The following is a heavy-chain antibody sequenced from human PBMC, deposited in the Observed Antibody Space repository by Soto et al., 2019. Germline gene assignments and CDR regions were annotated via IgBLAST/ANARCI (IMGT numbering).Heavy chain of an antibody. V-gene: IGHV4-59*01. J-gene: IGHJ4*02. D-gene: IGHD1-26*01. CDR1: SGSISSYY. CDR3: ARDRGSYILAYFDY. CDR2: VYYSGTT. Sequence: PSETLSLTCTVASGSISSYYWSWLRQPPGKGLEWIGYVYYSGTTNYNSSLKSRVTISIDPSKNQFSLTLSSLRSEDTAVYYCARDRGSYILAYFDYWGQGTLVTVSP.